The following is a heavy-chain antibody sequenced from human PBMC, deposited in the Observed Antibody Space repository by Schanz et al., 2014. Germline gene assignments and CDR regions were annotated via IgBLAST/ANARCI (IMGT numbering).Heavy chain of an antibody. CDR3: ASALTTWGGMDV. V-gene: IGHV1-46*01. Sequence: QVQLVQSGAEVEKPGASVTVSCKASGYMYTSHFLHWVRQAPRQGLEWMGIIHSTGGTTSHAQKFQGRVTMTTDTSTSTAYMELRSLRSDDTAVYYCASALTTWGGMDVWGQGTTVTVSS. CDR1: GYMYTSHF. J-gene: IGHJ6*02. D-gene: IGHD4-4*01. CDR2: IHSTGGTT.